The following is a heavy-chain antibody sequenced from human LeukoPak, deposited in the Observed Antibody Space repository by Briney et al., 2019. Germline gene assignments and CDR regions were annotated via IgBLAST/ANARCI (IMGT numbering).Heavy chain of an antibody. J-gene: IGHJ5*02. V-gene: IGHV6-1*01. CDR1: GDSVSSNSVT. Sequence: SQTLSLTCAISGDSVSSNSVTWNWIRQSPSRGLEWLGRTYYRSTWYNDYAVSVRGRITVNPDTSKNQFPLHLNSVTPEDTAVYYCARRLTQYDCFDPWGQGILVTVSS. CDR3: ARRLTQYDCFDP. D-gene: IGHD2-2*01. CDR2: TYYRSTWYN.